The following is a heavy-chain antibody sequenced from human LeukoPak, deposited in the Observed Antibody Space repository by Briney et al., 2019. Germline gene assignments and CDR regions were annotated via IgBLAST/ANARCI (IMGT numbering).Heavy chain of an antibody. CDR1: GGSISSYY. V-gene: IGHV4-59*01. Sequence: SETLSLTRTVSGGSISSYYWSWIRQPPGKGLEWIGYIYYSGSTNYNPSLKSRVTISVDTSKNQFSLRLSSVTAADTAVYYCARGNYYDTSTYYRAFDIWGQGTMVTVSS. CDR2: IYYSGST. J-gene: IGHJ3*02. D-gene: IGHD3-22*01. CDR3: ARGNYYDTSTYYRAFDI.